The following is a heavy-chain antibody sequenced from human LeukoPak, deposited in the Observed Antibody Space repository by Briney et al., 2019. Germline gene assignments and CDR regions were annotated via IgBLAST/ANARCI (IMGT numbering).Heavy chain of an antibody. CDR2: IYPGDSDT. CDR1: GYRFTSYW. CDR3: ARRSGSYYYGDAFDI. Sequence: GESLKISCKGSGYRFTSYWIGWVRQMPGKGLEWMGSIYPGDSDTRYSPSFQGHVTISADKSISTAYLQWSSLKASDTAMYYCARRSGSYYYGDAFDIWAQGTMVTASS. D-gene: IGHD1-26*01. J-gene: IGHJ3*02. V-gene: IGHV5-51*01.